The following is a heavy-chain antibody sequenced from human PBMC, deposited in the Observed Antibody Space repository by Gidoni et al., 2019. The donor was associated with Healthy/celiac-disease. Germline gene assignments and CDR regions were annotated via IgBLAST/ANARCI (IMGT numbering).Heavy chain of an antibody. J-gene: IGHJ4*02. CDR2: INPNSGGT. Sequence: VPLVQSGAEVKKPGASVKDSCNASGHTCTGYYMHWVRQAPGQGLEWMGWINPNSGGTNYAQKFQGRVTMTRDTSISTAYMELSRLRSDDTAVYYCASLYSGSYYMGYDYWGQGTLVTVSS. D-gene: IGHD1-26*01. V-gene: IGHV1-2*02. CDR1: GHTCTGYY. CDR3: ASLYSGSYYMGYDY.